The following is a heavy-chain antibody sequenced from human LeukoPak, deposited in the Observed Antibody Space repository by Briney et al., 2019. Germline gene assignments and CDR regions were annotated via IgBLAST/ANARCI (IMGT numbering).Heavy chain of an antibody. V-gene: IGHV3-30*18. Sequence: GESLRLSCAASGFTFSDYGMHWVRQAPGRGLEWVAVTSYDGSNEYYGDSVKGRFTISRDNSKNTLYLQMNSLRAEDTAVYYCAKEGRGSSGWPNWFDPWGQGTLVTVSS. D-gene: IGHD6-25*01. CDR1: GFTFSDYG. J-gene: IGHJ5*02. CDR2: TSYDGSNE. CDR3: AKEGRGSSGWPNWFDP.